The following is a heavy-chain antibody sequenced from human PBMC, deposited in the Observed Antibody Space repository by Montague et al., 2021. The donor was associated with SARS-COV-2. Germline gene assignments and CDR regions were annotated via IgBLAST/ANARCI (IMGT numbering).Heavy chain of an antibody. D-gene: IGHD3-10*01. CDR3: ARLRDGVVPSPILGVGPYYSYYYMDL. J-gene: IGHJ6*03. CDR1: GTSFSGYY. V-gene: IGHV4-34*01. Sequence: SETLSLTCAVHGTSFSGYYWNWIRQPPGKGLEWIGEINHGGSTKYSPSLKSRLTISADTSKNQFSLKLTSVVAADTAVYYCARLRDGVVPSPILGVGPYYSYYYMDLWGRGTTVTVSS. CDR2: INHGGST.